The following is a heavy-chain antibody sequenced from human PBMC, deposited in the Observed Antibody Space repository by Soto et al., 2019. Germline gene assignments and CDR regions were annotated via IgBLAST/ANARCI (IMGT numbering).Heavy chain of an antibody. V-gene: IGHV1-3*01. D-gene: IGHD1-1*01. Sequence: ASVKVSCKASGYTFSTYALHCVRPAPGQGLEWMGWINGGNGHTRYSQKFKYRVTISRDTPASTAYMELSGLRSEDTAVYYCARGKGMEENYYYYGMDVWGQGTTVTVSS. CDR1: GYTFSTYA. CDR2: INGGNGHT. J-gene: IGHJ6*02. CDR3: ARGKGMEENYYYYGMDV.